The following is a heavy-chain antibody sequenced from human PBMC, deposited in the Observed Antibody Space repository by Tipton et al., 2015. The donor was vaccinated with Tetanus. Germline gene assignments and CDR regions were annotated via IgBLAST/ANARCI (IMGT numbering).Heavy chain of an antibody. V-gene: IGHV5-51*01. CDR2: IYPGDSDT. CDR3: ARAHCTDGVCNFDF. CDR1: GYIFNNYW. J-gene: IGHJ4*02. Sequence: VQLVQSGGEVKKPGESLKISCKGSGYIFNNYWIGWVRQKPGKGLEWMGIIYPGDSDTRYSPSFQGQAPISVDKSINTAYLQWSSLKASDTSMFYCARAHCTDGVCNFDFWGQGALVTVAS. D-gene: IGHD2-8*01.